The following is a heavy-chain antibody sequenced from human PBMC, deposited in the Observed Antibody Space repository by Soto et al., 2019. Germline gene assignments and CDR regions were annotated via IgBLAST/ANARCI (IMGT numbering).Heavy chain of an antibody. CDR3: VREDDGGDRDYYGLDV. Sequence: ASETLSLTCTVSGGSISSGGYYWSWIRQHPGKGQEWIGYIHYSGSVYYNPSLQSRLSMSVDTSKNLFSLKLASVTAADTAVYFCVREDDGGDRDYYGLDVWGQGTTVTVSS. J-gene: IGHJ6*02. D-gene: IGHD2-21*02. CDR2: IHYSGSV. V-gene: IGHV4-30-4*08. CDR1: GGSISSGGYY.